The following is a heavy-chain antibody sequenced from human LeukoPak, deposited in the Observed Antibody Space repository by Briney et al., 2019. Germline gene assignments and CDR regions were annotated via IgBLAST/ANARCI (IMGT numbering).Heavy chain of an antibody. CDR2: INPNSGGT. J-gene: IGHJ4*02. CDR1: GFTFTGYY. D-gene: IGHD3-22*01. V-gene: IGHV1-2*02. CDR3: ARADYYDSSGSSDY. Sequence: PGGSLRLSCAASGFTFTGYYMHWVRQAPGQGLEWMGWINPNSGGTNYAQKFQGRVTMTRDTSISTAYMELSRLRSDDTAVYYCARADYYDSSGSSDYWGQGTLVTVSS.